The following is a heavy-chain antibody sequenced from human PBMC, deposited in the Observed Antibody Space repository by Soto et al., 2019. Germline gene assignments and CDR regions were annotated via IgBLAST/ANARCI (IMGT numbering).Heavy chain of an antibody. CDR3: ARSYCSSGSCYSTEDY. CDR2: IIPILGIA. Sequence: QVQLVQSGAEVKKPGSSVKVSCKASGGTFSSYTISWVRQAPGQGLEWMGRIIPILGIANYAQKFQGRVTITADKSTSTAYMELSSLRSEDTAVYYCARSYCSSGSCYSTEDYWGQGTLVTVSS. CDR1: GGTFSSYT. J-gene: IGHJ4*02. D-gene: IGHD2-15*01. V-gene: IGHV1-69*02.